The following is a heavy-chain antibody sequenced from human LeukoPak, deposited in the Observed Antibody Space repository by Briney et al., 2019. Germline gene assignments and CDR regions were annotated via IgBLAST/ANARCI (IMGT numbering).Heavy chain of an antibody. D-gene: IGHD3-10*01. Sequence: ASVKVSCKASGYRFTSYGISWVRQAPGHGGEWMGWISAYNGNTNNAQKLQGRATMTTDTSTSTAYMELRSLRSDDAAVYYWARSSGLRVSVYWGQGTLVTVCS. CDR3: ARSSGLRVSVY. J-gene: IGHJ4*02. CDR2: ISAYNGNT. CDR1: GYRFTSYG. V-gene: IGHV1-18*01.